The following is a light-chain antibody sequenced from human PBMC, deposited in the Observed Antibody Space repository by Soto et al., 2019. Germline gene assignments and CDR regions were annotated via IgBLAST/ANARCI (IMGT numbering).Light chain of an antibody. Sequence: EIVMTQSPATLSVSPGERATLSCRASQSIGLAIAWYQHKPGQAPRLLIFDASQRATGIPARFRGSGSGTEFTLTISSLQSEDFAVYYCQQYNKWSGTFGQGTKVDIK. CDR1: QSIGLA. CDR2: DAS. CDR3: QQYNKWSGT. J-gene: IGKJ1*01. V-gene: IGKV3D-15*01.